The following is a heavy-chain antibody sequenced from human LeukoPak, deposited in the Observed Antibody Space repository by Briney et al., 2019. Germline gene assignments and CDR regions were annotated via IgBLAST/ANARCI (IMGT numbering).Heavy chain of an antibody. CDR3: ARDQPSSDIVATIMYYFDY. CDR2: IIPIFGIA. V-gene: IGHV1-69*10. Sequence: SVKVSCKASGGTFTSYAISWVRQAPGQGLEWMGGIIPIFGIANYAQKFQGRVTITADKSPRTAYMELRSLRSEDTAVYYCARDQPSSDIVATIMYYFDYWGQGTLVTVSS. J-gene: IGHJ4*02. D-gene: IGHD5-12*01. CDR1: GGTFTSYA.